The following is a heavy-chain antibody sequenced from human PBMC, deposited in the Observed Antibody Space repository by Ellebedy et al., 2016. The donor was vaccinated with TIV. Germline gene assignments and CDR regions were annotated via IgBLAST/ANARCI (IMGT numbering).Heavy chain of an antibody. CDR1: GFTFSTYA. CDR2: ISYDGTTK. V-gene: IGHV3-30*04. D-gene: IGHD1-26*01. CDR3: ARGRGSGSFLIDY. Sequence: PGGSLRLSCAASGFTFSTYAVHWVRQAPGKGLEWVAIISYDGTTKNYADSVRGRFTVSSDNSKNTVYLQMNSLRREDTAVYYWARGRGSGSFLIDYWGQGTLVTVSS. J-gene: IGHJ4*02.